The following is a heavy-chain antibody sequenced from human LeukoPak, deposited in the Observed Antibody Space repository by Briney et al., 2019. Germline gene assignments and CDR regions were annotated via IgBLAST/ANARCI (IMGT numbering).Heavy chain of an antibody. Sequence: SETLSLTCTVSSDSISNSAYHWGWIRQPPGRGLEWIGTFYYNRGTYYNPSLKSRVTISVDTSKNQFSLKLSSVTAADTAVYYCAGLLVGVITTHSGDCWGQGTLVTVSS. CDR3: AGLLVGVITTHSGDC. CDR1: SDSISNSAYH. V-gene: IGHV4-39*01. J-gene: IGHJ4*02. CDR2: FYYNRGT. D-gene: IGHD3-22*01.